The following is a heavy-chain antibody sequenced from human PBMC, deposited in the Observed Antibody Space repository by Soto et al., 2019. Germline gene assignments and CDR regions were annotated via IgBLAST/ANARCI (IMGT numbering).Heavy chain of an antibody. J-gene: IGHJ4*02. D-gene: IGHD5-18*01. CDR2: IYWDDDE. V-gene: IGHV2-5*02. CDR3: AHRPRGYSYHFDY. CDR1: GFSLSTRGVG. Sequence: QITLKESGPTLVKPTQTLTLTCTFSGFSLSTRGVGVGWIRQPPGKALEWLALIYWDDDEGYSPSLKSRLPITKETSKNQVVLTMPNMDPVDTATYYCAHRPRGYSYHFDYWGQGTLVTVSS.